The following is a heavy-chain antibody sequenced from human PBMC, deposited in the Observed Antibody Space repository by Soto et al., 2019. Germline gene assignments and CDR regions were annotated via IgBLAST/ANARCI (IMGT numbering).Heavy chain of an antibody. Sequence: DVQLLESGGGLVQPGGSLRLSCAASGFTFTAYAMSWVRQAPGKGLEWISIISGRGDGTNYADSVKGRFTISRDNSKNTVYPQMISLSAENTAMYYCAKGGCSRGSCFRFDYWGQGTLVTVSS. V-gene: IGHV3-23*01. CDR3: AKGGCSRGSCFRFDY. D-gene: IGHD2-15*01. CDR1: GFTFTAYA. CDR2: ISGRGDGT. J-gene: IGHJ4*02.